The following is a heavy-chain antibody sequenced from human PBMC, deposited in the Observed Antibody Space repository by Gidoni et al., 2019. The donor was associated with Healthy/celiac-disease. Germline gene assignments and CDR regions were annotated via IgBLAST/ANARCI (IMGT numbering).Heavy chain of an antibody. V-gene: IGHV4-30-4*01. Sequence: QVQLQESGPGLVKPSQTLSLTCSVSGGSISSGDYYWSWIRQPPGKVLEWIGYIYYSGSTYYNPSLKSRVTISVDTSKNQFSLKLSAVTAADTAVYYCARERMEYYFDYWGQGTLVTVSS. CDR3: ARERMEYYFDY. J-gene: IGHJ4*02. CDR2: IYYSGST. CDR1: GGSISSGDYY. D-gene: IGHD1-1*01.